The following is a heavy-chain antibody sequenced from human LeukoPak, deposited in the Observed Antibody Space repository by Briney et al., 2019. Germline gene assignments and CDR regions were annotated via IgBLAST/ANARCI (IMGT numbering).Heavy chain of an antibody. CDR3: ARYTAILNLDAFDI. CDR1: GYTFTGYY. Sequence: ASVKVSCKASGYTFTGYYMHWVRQATGQGLEWMGWMNPNSGNTGYAQKFQGRVTMTRNTSISTAYMELSSLRSEDTAVYYCARYTAILNLDAFDIWGQGTMVTVSS. J-gene: IGHJ3*02. V-gene: IGHV1-8*02. CDR2: MNPNSGNT. D-gene: IGHD5-18*01.